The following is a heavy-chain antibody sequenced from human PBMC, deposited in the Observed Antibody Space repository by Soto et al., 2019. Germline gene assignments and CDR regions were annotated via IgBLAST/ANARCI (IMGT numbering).Heavy chain of an antibody. J-gene: IGHJ6*02. CDR3: ARELMVRGVNYSYYGMDV. CDR2: IYYSGST. D-gene: IGHD3-10*01. CDR1: GGSISSYY. V-gene: IGHV4-59*01. Sequence: SETLSLTCTVSGGSISSYYWSWIRQPPGKGLEWIGYIYYSGSTNYNPSLKSRVTISVDTSKNQFSLKLSSVTAADTAVYYCARELMVRGVNYSYYGMDVWGQGTTVTVSS.